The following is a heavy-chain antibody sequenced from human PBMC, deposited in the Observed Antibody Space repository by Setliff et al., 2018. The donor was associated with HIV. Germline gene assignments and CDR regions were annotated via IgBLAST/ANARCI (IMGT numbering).Heavy chain of an antibody. Sequence: SETLSLTCSVSGASVSFSTFYWSWIRQPAGKEPEWIGHIYMSGSANYNPSLKSRVTISIDRSKNQFSLRLKSVTAADTAVYYCARGIYSGYDFDHWGQGRLVTVSS. CDR1: GASVSFSTFY. V-gene: IGHV4-61*09. CDR3: ARGIYSGYDFDH. CDR2: IYMSGSA. J-gene: IGHJ4*02. D-gene: IGHD5-12*01.